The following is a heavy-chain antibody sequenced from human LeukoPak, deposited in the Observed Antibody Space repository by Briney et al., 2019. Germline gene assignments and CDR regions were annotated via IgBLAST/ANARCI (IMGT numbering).Heavy chain of an antibody. CDR3: ATYYYDSSGPLIDAFDI. CDR2: ISYDGSNK. D-gene: IGHD3-22*01. CDR1: GFTFSSYG. J-gene: IGHJ3*02. Sequence: GESLRLSCAASGFTFSSYGMHWVRQAPGKGLEWVAVISYDGSNKYYADSVKGRFTISRDNSKNTLYLQMNSLRAEDTAVYYCATYYYDSSGPLIDAFDIWGQGTMVTVSS. V-gene: IGHV3-30*03.